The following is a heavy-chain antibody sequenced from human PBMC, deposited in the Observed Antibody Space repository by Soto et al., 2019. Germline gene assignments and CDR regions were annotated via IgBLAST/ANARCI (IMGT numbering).Heavy chain of an antibody. CDR1: GYTFTSYG. CDR3: ASGYSSSSRLIYGMDV. J-gene: IGHJ6*02. D-gene: IGHD6-6*01. CDR2: ISAYNGNT. Sequence: QVQLVQSGAEVKKPGASVKVSCKASGYTFTSYGISWVRQAPGQGLEWMGWISAYNGNTNYGQKLQGRVTMTTDTSTSTAYRELRSLRSDDTAVYYCASGYSSSSRLIYGMDVWGQGTTVTVSS. V-gene: IGHV1-18*01.